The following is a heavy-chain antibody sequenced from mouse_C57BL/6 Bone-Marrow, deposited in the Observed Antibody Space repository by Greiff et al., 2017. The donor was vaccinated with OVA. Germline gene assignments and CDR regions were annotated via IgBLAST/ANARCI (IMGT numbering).Heavy chain of an antibody. CDR1: GYSITSGYY. CDR3: ARDHYYGSGFAY. D-gene: IGHD1-1*01. CDR2: ISYDGSN. J-gene: IGHJ3*01. Sequence: ESGPGLVKPSQSLSLTCSVTGYSITSGYYWNWIRQFPGNKLEWMGYISYDGSNNYNPSLKNRISITRDTSKNQFFLKLNSVTTEDTATYYCARDHYYGSGFAYWGQGTLVTVSA. V-gene: IGHV3-6*01.